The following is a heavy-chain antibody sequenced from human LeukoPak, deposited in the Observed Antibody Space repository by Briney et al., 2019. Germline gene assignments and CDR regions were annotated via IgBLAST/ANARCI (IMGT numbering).Heavy chain of an antibody. D-gene: IGHD3-22*01. V-gene: IGHV4-30-4*08. Sequence: SETLSLTCTVSGGSISSGDYYWSWIRQPPGEGLEWIGYIYYSGSTYYNPSLKSRVTISVDTSKNQFSLKLSSVTAADTAVYYCARDGGSDSSGYHYWGQGTLVTVSS. CDR2: IYYSGST. CDR3: ARDGGSDSSGYHY. J-gene: IGHJ4*02. CDR1: GGSISSGDYY.